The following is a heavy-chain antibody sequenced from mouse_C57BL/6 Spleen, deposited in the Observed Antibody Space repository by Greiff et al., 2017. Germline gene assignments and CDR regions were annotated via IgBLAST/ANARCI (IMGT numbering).Heavy chain of an antibody. Sequence: EVKLMESGGGLVQPGGSLKLSCAASGFTFSDYYMYWVRQTPEKRLEWVAYISNGGGSTYYPDTVKGRFTISRDNAKNTLYLQMSRLKSEDTAMYYCARGEWYFDVWGTGTTVTVSS. J-gene: IGHJ1*03. V-gene: IGHV5-12*01. CDR1: GFTFSDYY. CDR3: ARGEWYFDV. CDR2: ISNGGGST.